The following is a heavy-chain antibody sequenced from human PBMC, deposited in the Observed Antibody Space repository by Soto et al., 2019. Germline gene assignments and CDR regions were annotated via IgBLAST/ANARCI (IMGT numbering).Heavy chain of an antibody. CDR1: GYTLTELS. CDR2: FDLENGET. Sequence: GASVKVSCKVSGYTLTELSIHWVRQAPGEGLEWMGGFDLENGETIYAQRFQGRVTMTEESSADTPYMELSGLRSEDTAVYYCARDYYYGMDVWGQGTTVTVSS. CDR3: ARDYYYGMDV. J-gene: IGHJ6*02. V-gene: IGHV1-24*01.